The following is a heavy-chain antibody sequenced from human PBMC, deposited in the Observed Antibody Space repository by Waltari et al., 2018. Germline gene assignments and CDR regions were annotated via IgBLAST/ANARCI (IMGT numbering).Heavy chain of an antibody. J-gene: IGHJ6*02. CDR2: IYYNGAT. V-gene: IGHV4-59*11. D-gene: IGHD2-2*01. Sequence: QVHLQESGPGQVKPSETLSLTCDVSRGAIRSPSWIWIRRPPGKGLEWIGYIYYNGATNYNPSLMSRVTISVDTAKNQFSLKLSSVTAADTAVYYCARDRVVPADEPDYYGLDVWGQGTTVTVSS. CDR3: ARDRVVPADEPDYYGLDV. CDR1: RGAIRSPS.